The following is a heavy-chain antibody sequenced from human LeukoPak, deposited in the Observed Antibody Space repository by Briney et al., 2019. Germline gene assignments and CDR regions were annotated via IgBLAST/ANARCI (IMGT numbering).Heavy chain of an antibody. CDR3: AKRLQQRNYHVDF. CDR2: ISDDETYK. Sequence: GRSLRLSCAASGFTFNSYSMHWVRQAPGKGLEWVTAISDDETYKFYADSVKGRFTISRDNSKNTLYLQMNSLRAEDTAVYLCAKRLQQRNYHVDFWGQGTLVTVSS. V-gene: IGHV3-30-3*02. CDR1: GFTFNSYS. J-gene: IGHJ4*02. D-gene: IGHD6-13*01.